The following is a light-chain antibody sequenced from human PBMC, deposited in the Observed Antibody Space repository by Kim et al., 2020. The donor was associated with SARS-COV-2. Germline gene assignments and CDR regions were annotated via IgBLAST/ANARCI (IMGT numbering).Light chain of an antibody. Sequence: WSPGERASLSCRASQSVSKNDLAWYLQKPGQAPRLLIYAASSRPGGIPDRFSGSGSGTDFTLTISRLEPEDFAVYYCQQYGTSPYNFGQGTKLEI. CDR2: AAS. CDR3: QQYGTSPYN. J-gene: IGKJ2*01. V-gene: IGKV3-20*01. CDR1: QSVSKND.